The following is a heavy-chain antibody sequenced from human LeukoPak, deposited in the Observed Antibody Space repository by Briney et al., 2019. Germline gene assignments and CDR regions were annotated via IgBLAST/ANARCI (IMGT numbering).Heavy chain of an antibody. Sequence: GGSLRLSCTGSGYSFTSYWIGWVRQMPGKGLEWMGIIYPGDSDTRYSPSFQGQVTISADKSINTAYLQWSSLKASDTAMYYCARRVSGYFYMDAWGKETTVTVSS. CDR1: GYSFTSYW. V-gene: IGHV5-51*01. CDR3: ARRVSGYFYMDA. CDR2: IYPGDSDT. J-gene: IGHJ6*03.